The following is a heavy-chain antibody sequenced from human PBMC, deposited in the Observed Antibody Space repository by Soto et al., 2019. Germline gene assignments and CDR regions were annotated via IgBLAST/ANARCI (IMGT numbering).Heavy chain of an antibody. J-gene: IGHJ4*02. CDR1: GYTFVSYG. CDR3: VRDQYFFDSSGYYDY. D-gene: IGHD3-22*01. Sequence: QVQLVQSGAEVKQPGASVKVSCKVSGYTFVSYGIAWVRQAPGQGLEWMGWISPYNGNTNYAQKLQGRVTMTTDTSTSTAYMDLTSLRSGDTAVYYCVRDQYFFDSSGYYDYWGQGTLVTVSS. CDR2: ISPYNGNT. V-gene: IGHV1-18*01.